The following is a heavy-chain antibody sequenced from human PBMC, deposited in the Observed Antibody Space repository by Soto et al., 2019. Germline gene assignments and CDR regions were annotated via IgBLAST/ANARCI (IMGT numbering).Heavy chain of an antibody. CDR2: INHSGST. D-gene: IGHD1-26*01. V-gene: IGHV4-34*01. J-gene: IGHJ4*02. CDR1: YE. CDR3: GRRIVGAAYFGY. Sequence: YELGGLRKTTGKGLEWIGEINHSGSTNYNPSLKSRVTISVDTSKNQFSLKLSSVTAADMAVYYCGRRIVGAAYFGYWGQATLGT.